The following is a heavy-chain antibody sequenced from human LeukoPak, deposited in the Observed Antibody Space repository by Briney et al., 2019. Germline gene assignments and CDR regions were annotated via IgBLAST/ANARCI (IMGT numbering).Heavy chain of an antibody. V-gene: IGHV4-59*12. CDR1: GGSISYYY. CDR3: VRDHVSPGLSNWFDP. CDR2: IYYSGST. Sequence: SETLSLTCTVSGGSISYYYWSWIRQPPGKGLEWIGYIYYSGSTNYNPSLKSRVSISVDTSKNQFSLKVTSVTASDTAMYYCVRDHVSPGLSNWFDPWGQGTLVTVSS. D-gene: IGHD3-16*01. J-gene: IGHJ5*02.